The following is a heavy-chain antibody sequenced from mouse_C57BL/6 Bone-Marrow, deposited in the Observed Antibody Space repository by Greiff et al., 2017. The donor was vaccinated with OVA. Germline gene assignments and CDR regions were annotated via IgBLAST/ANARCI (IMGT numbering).Heavy chain of an antibody. CDR3: TTFYYYGSSSAWFAY. Sequence: EVHLVESGAELVRPGASVKLSCTASGFNIKDYYMHWVKQRPEQGLEWIGRIDPEDGDTEYAPKFPGKATMTADTSSNTAYLQLSSLTSEDTAVYYCTTFYYYGSSSAWFAYWGQGTLVTVSA. D-gene: IGHD1-1*01. J-gene: IGHJ3*01. CDR2: IDPEDGDT. V-gene: IGHV14-1*01. CDR1: GFNIKDYY.